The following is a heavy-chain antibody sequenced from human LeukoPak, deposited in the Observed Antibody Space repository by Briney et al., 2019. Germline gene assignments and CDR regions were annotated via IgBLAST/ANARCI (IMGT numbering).Heavy chain of an antibody. V-gene: IGHV3-23*01. CDR3: AKGGISSASGLVF. J-gene: IGHJ4*02. Sequence: PGGSLRLSCAASGFTFRSSAMTWVRRAPGKGLHWVSSIGTSSDTYYADSVKGRFTISRDDSQNTLYLQLNSLRAEDTGVYSCAKGGISSASGLVFWGQGTLVTVSS. D-gene: IGHD3/OR15-3a*01. CDR1: GFTFRSSA. CDR2: IGTSSDT.